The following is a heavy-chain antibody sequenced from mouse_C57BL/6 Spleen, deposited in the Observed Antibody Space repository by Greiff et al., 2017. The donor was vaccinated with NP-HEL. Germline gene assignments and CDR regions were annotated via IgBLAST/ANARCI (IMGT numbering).Heavy chain of an antibody. V-gene: IGHV1-80*01. CDR1: GYAFSSYW. D-gene: IGHD2-5*01. Sequence: VQLQQSGAELVKPGASVKISCKASGYAFSSYWMNWVKQRPGKGLEWIGQIYPGDGDTNYNGKFKGKATLTADKSSSTAYMQLSSLTSEDSAVYFCARSAPYYSNYWYFDVWGTGTTVTVSS. CDR3: ARSAPYYSNYWYFDV. CDR2: IYPGDGDT. J-gene: IGHJ1*03.